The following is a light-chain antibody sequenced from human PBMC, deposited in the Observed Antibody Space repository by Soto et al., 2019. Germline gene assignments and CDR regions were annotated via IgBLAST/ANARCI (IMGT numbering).Light chain of an antibody. CDR1: SSDVGGYNY. CDR2: DVS. CDR3: SSYTTSGSLV. J-gene: IGLJ2*01. V-gene: IGLV2-14*01. Sequence: QSALTQPASVSGSPGQSITISCTGTSSDVGGYNYVSRYQQHPGKAPKLMIYDVSNRPSGVSNRFSGSKSGNTASLTISGLQAEDEADYYCSSYTTSGSLVFGGGTKVTVL.